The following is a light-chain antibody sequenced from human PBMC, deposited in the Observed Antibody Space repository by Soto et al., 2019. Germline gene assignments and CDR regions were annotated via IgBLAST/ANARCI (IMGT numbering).Light chain of an antibody. CDR1: QSVSSN. CDR3: QKYNNCLQGT. J-gene: IGKJ1*01. CDR2: GAS. Sequence: EIVMTQSPATLSVSPGERATLSCRASQSVSSNLAWYQQKPGQAPRLLIYGASTRATGIPARFSGSGSGTEFIPTFRSLQSEDFAVSSCQKYNNCLQGTFGKGTRWKSN. V-gene: IGKV3-15*01.